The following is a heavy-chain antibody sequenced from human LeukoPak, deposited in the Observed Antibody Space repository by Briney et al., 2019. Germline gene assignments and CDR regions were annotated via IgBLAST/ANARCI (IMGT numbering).Heavy chain of an antibody. CDR1: GFTFDDYG. Sequence: GGSLRLSCAASGFTFDDYGMSWVRQAPGKGLEWVSGINWNGGSTDYADSVKGRFTISRDNTKNSLYLKMNSMRDEETGLYYCARAGIIVVPAAMRGYCYFMDVWGKGTTVTVS. CDR3: ARAGIIVVPAAMRGYCYFMDV. J-gene: IGHJ6*03. V-gene: IGHV3-20*04. D-gene: IGHD2-2*01. CDR2: INWNGGST.